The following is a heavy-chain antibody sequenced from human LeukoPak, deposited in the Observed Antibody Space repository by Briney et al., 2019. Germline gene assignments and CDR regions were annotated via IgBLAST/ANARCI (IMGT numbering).Heavy chain of an antibody. V-gene: IGHV3-23*01. J-gene: IGHJ4*02. Sequence: GGSLRLSCAASGFIFNSYAMAWVRQAPEKGLEWVSSIIDSGISTYYADSVKGRFTISRDNSKNMLYLQMNSLRAEDTAVYYCAKGSRGNYDYWGQGTLVTVSS. CDR3: AKGSRGNYDY. CDR2: IIDSGIST. CDR1: GFIFNSYA. D-gene: IGHD1-26*01.